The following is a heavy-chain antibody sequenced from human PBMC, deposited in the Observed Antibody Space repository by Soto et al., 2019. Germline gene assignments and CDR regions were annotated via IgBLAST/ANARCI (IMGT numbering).Heavy chain of an antibody. V-gene: IGHV3-49*03. CDR2: IRSKAYGGTT. D-gene: IGHD6-19*01. J-gene: IGHJ6*02. CDR3: TRDYSSGWSHYYYYYGMDV. CDR1: GFTFGDYA. Sequence: GGSLRLSCTASGFTFGDYAMSWFRQAPGKGLEWVGFIRSKAYGGTTEYAASVKGRFTISRDDSKSIAYLQMNSLKTEDTAVYYCTRDYSSGWSHYYYYYGMDVWGQGTTVTVSS.